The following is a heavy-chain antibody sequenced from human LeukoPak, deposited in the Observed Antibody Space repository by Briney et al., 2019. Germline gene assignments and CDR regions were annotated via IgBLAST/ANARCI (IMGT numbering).Heavy chain of an antibody. J-gene: IGHJ3*02. V-gene: IGHV3-30*02. CDR2: IRYDGSNK. CDR1: GFTFSSYG. D-gene: IGHD2-15*01. Sequence: GGSLRLSCAASGFTFSSYGMHWVRQAPGKGLEWVAFIRYDGSNKYYADSVKGRFTISRDNSKNTLYLQTNSLRAEDTAVYYCAKGRAATRNDAFDIWGQGTMVTVSS. CDR3: AKGRAATRNDAFDI.